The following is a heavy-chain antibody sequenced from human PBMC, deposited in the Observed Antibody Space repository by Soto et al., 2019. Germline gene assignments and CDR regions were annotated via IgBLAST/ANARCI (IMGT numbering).Heavy chain of an antibody. V-gene: IGHV3-23*01. Sequence: AGPALRVPRAASAVISSTCAMIVFRLVPGKKLEWVSAISGSGGSTYYADSVKGRFTISRDNSKNTLYLQMNSLRAEDTAVYYCARVAGNWNLLEYRGQGTLVTGSS. CDR1: AVISSTCA. J-gene: IGHJ4*01. CDR2: ISGSGGST. D-gene: IGHD1-1*01. CDR3: ARVAGNWNLLEY.